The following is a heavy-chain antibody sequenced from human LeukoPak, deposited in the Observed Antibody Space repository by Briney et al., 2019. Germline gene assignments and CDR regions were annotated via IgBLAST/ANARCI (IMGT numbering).Heavy chain of an antibody. CDR2: MHSTGST. CDR1: GASISGYY. Sequence: SETLSLTCTVSGASISGYYWSWIRQPPGKGLEWIGYMHSTGSTNQNPSLKSRVTISVDTSKNQFSLKLSSVTAADTAVYYCARVNYDILTGYLYYFDYWGQGTLVTVSS. V-gene: IGHV4-59*01. J-gene: IGHJ4*02. D-gene: IGHD3-9*01. CDR3: ARVNYDILTGYLYYFDY.